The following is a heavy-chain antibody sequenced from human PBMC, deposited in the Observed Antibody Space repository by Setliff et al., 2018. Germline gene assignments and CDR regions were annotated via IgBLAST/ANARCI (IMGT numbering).Heavy chain of an antibody. V-gene: IGHV3-15*01. Sequence: PGGSLRLSCTVYGFNFKNAWMTWVRQAPGKGLEWVGRIKSTTEDASTDLAAAVKGRFTMSRDDSKNTVYLQMSSLKSEDTAVYYCATGPRDNRNFLNWLGSWGQGTLVTVSS. J-gene: IGHJ5*01. CDR2: IKSTTEDAST. CDR3: ATGPRDNRNFLNWLGS. CDR1: GFNFKNAW. D-gene: IGHD3-9*01.